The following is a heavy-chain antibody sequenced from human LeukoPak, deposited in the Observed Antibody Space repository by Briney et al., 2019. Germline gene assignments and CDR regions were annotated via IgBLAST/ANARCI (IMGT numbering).Heavy chain of an antibody. J-gene: IGHJ4*02. CDR3: AKERQGGNSYGDEAFYFDY. CDR2: ISGSGGNT. V-gene: IGHV3-23*01. CDR1: GFTFSTYG. D-gene: IGHD4-23*01. Sequence: PGGTLRLSCGASGFTFSTYGMSWVRQAPGKGLEWVSAISGSGGNTYYADSVKGRFTISRDNSKNTLYLQMHSLRAEDTAIYYCAKERQGGNSYGDEAFYFDYWGQGTLVTVSS.